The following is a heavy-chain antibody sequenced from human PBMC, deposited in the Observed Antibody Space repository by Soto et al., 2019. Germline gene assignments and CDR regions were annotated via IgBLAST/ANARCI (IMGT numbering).Heavy chain of an antibody. V-gene: IGHV1-58*01. D-gene: IGHD3-10*01. CDR2: IVVGSGNT. Sequence: QMQLVQSGPEVKKPGTSVKVSCKASGFTFTSSAVQWVRQARGQRLEWIGWIVVGSGNTNYAQKFQERVTITRDMSTSPAYMELSSLRSEDTAVYYCAAGQLGFGELLPFDYWGQGTLVTVSS. CDR3: AAGQLGFGELLPFDY. J-gene: IGHJ4*02. CDR1: GFTFTSSA.